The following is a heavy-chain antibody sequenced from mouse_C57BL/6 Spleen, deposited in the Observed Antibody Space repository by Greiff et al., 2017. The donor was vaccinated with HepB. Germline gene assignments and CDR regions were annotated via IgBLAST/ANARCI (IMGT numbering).Heavy chain of an antibody. J-gene: IGHJ2*01. CDR3: ARGEENYFDY. CDR1: GYTFTDYY. Sequence: DVKLQESGPVLVKPGASVKMSCKASGYTFTDYYMNWVKQSHGKSLEWIGVINPYNGGTSYNQKFKGKATLTVDKSSSTAYMELNSLTSEDSAVYYCARGEENYFDYWGQGTTLTVSS. CDR2: INPYNGGT. V-gene: IGHV1-19*01.